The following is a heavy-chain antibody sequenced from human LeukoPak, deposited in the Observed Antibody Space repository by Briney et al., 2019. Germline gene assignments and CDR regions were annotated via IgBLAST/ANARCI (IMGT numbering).Heavy chain of an antibody. V-gene: IGHV1-3*01. CDR1: GYTFTSYA. Sequence: ASVKVSCKAPGYTFTSYAMHWVRQAPGQRLEWMGWINAGNGNTKYSQKFQGRVTITRDTSASTAYMELSSLRSEDTAVYYCARVRAVAAEFDYWGQGTLVTVSS. D-gene: IGHD6-19*01. J-gene: IGHJ4*02. CDR2: INAGNGNT. CDR3: ARVRAVAAEFDY.